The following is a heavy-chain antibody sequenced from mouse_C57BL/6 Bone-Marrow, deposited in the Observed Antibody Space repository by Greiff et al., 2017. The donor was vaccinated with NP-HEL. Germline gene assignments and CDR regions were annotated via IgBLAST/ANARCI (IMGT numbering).Heavy chain of an antibody. J-gene: IGHJ4*01. CDR2: IYPGNSDT. CDR3: TRNLLLRIEAMDY. D-gene: IGHD1-1*01. CDR1: GYTFTSYW. V-gene: IGHV1-5*01. Sequence: EVQLQESGTVLARPGASVKMSCKTSGYTFTSYWMHWVKQRPGQGLEWIGAIYPGNSDTSYNQKFKGKAKLTAATSASTAYMELSSLTNEDSAVYYCTRNLLLRIEAMDYWGQGTSVTVSS.